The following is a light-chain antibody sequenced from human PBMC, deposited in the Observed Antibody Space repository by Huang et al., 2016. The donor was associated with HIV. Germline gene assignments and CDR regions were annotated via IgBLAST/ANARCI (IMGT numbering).Light chain of an antibody. J-gene: IGKJ2*01. CDR2: DAS. V-gene: IGKV1-NL1*01. CDR1: QGLSNS. Sequence: DIQMSQSPSSLSASVGDRVTITCRASQGLSNSLAWYQQKPGKAPKHLLYDASTLEGGVPSKFSGSGSGTDYTLTISSLQPEDFATYYCQHYYTTPYTFGQGTKLEIK. CDR3: QHYYTTPYT.